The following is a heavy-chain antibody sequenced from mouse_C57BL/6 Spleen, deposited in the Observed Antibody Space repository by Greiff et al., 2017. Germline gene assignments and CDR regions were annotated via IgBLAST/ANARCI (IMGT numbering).Heavy chain of an antibody. Sequence: QVQLQQPGAELVKPGASVKVSCKASGYTFTSYWMHWVKQRPGQGLEWIGRIHPSDSDTNYNQKFKGKATLTVDKSSSTAYMHLISLISEDTAVYYCAIEDYDGWYFDVWGTGTTVTVSS. J-gene: IGHJ1*03. V-gene: IGHV1-74*01. CDR1: GYTFTSYW. D-gene: IGHD2-4*01. CDR3: AIEDYDGWYFDV. CDR2: IHPSDSDT.